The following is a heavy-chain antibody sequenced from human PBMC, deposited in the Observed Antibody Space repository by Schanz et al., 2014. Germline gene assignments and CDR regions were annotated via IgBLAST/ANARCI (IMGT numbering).Heavy chain of an antibody. V-gene: IGHV3-23*01. Sequence: EVQLLESGGGLVQPGGSLRLSCAASGFTFSTSAMSWVRQVPGKGLEWVSAILGLASTTYYADSVKGRFTISRDNSKNTVHLQMSSLRVEDTAVYYCARVDSSGYFFDNWGQGTRVTVSS. J-gene: IGHJ4*02. D-gene: IGHD3-22*01. CDR3: ARVDSSGYFFDN. CDR2: ILGLASTT. CDR1: GFTFSTSA.